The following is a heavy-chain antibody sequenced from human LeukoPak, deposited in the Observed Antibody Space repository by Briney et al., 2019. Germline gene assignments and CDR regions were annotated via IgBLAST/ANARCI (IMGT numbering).Heavy chain of an antibody. Sequence: GASVKVSCKASGGTFSSYAISWARQAPGQGLEWMGGIIPIFGTANYAQKFQGRVTITADKSTSTAYMELSSLRSEDTAVYYCARDEVSLAAPVGYFDYWGQGTLVTVSS. CDR3: ARDEVSLAAPVGYFDY. CDR1: GGTFSSYA. CDR2: IIPIFGTA. D-gene: IGHD6-19*01. J-gene: IGHJ4*02. V-gene: IGHV1-69*06.